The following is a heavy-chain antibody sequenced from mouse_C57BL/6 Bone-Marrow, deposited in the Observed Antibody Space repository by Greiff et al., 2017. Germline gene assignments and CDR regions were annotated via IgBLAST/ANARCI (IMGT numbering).Heavy chain of an antibody. CDR3: ARWYYYGSSYGRYFDV. V-gene: IGHV1-81*01. CDR1: GYTFTSYG. J-gene: IGHJ1*03. D-gene: IGHD1-1*01. CDR2: IYPRSGNT. Sequence: QVQLQQSGAELARPGASVKLSCKASGYTFTSYGISWVKQRTGQGLEWIGEIYPRSGNTYYNEKFKGKATLTADKSSSTAYMELRSLPYEDSAVYFCARWYYYGSSYGRYFDVWGTGTTVTVSS.